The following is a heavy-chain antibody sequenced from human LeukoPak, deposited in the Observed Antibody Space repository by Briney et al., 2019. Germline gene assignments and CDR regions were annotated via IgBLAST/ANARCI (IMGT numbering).Heavy chain of an antibody. J-gene: IGHJ4*02. CDR1: GGSISSYY. CDR2: IYYSGST. Sequence: PSETLSLTCTVSGGSISSYYWSWIRQPPGKGLEWIGYIYYSGSTNYNPSLKSRVTILVDTSKNQFSLKLSSVTAADTAVYYCARLPLRITMVRGVIIGYYFDYWGQGTLVTVSS. D-gene: IGHD3-10*01. V-gene: IGHV4-59*12. CDR3: ARLPLRITMVRGVIIGYYFDY.